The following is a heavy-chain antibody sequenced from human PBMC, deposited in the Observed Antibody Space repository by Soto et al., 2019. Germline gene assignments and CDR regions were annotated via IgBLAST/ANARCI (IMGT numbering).Heavy chain of an antibody. Sequence: SETLSLTCTVSGGSISSGGYYWSWIRQHPGKGLEWIGYIYYSGSTYYNPSLKSRVTISVDTSKNQFSLKLSSVTAADTAVYYCARGLVGAVIGAHFDYWGQGTLVTVSS. CDR3: ARGLVGAVIGAHFDY. CDR1: GGSISSGGYY. J-gene: IGHJ4*02. CDR2: IYYSGST. D-gene: IGHD3-3*01. V-gene: IGHV4-31*03.